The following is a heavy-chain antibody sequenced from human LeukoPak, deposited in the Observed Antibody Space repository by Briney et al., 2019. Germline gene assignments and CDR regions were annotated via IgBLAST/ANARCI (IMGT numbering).Heavy chain of an antibody. CDR2: ISGSGGST. CDR3: AKWYDSSGYYYPFDY. J-gene: IGHJ4*02. CDR1: GFTFSSYA. V-gene: IGHV3-23*01. D-gene: IGHD3-22*01. Sequence: GGSLRLSCAASGFTFSSYAMSWVRQAPGKGLEWVSAISGSGGSTYYADSVKGRFTISRDNSKNTLYLQMNSLRAEDTAVYYCAKWYDSSGYYYPFDYWGQGTLVTVSS.